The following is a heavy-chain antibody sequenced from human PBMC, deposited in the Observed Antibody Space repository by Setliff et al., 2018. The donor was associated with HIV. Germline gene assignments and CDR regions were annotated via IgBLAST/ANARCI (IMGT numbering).Heavy chain of an antibody. Sequence: SVKVSCKASGGTFSSYAISWVRQAPGQGLEWMGGIIPILGIANYAQKFQGRVTITADESTSTAYMELSSLRSEDTAVYYCARAGYYGSTSYWEYFQHWGQGTLVTVSS. CDR1: GGTFSSYA. CDR3: ARAGYYGSTSYWEYFQH. CDR2: IIPILGIA. J-gene: IGHJ1*01. V-gene: IGHV1-69*10. D-gene: IGHD3-22*01.